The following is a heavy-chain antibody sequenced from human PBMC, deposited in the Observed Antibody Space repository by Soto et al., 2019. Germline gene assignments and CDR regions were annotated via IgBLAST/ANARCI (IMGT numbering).Heavy chain of an antibody. V-gene: IGHV3-23*01. CDR1: GFTFSSHA. J-gene: IGHJ4*02. D-gene: IGHD3-22*01. Sequence: EVQLLESGGGLLQPGGSLRLSCAASGFTFSSHAMSWVRQAPGKGLEWVSAIISSGDSTYYTDSVKGRFTISRDNSKNTLYLQMNSLRAEDTAVYYCAKRYYYDNSGLWDYWGQGTLVTVSS. CDR2: IISSGDST. CDR3: AKRYYYDNSGLWDY.